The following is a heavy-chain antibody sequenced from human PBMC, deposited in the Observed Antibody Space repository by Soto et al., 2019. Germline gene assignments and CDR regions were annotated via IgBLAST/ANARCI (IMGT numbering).Heavy chain of an antibody. CDR1: GGSISRVY. CDR2: IFYSGST. V-gene: IGHV4-59*01. CDR3: AGEWESQPLASDM. J-gene: IGHJ3*02. D-gene: IGHD1-26*01. Sequence: PSETLSLTCTVSGGSISRVYWSWIRQPPGKVREWIGYIFYSGSTNYNPSLKSRVTISVDTSKNQFSLKLNSVTAADTAVYYCAGEWESQPLASDMWGQATMVTVSS.